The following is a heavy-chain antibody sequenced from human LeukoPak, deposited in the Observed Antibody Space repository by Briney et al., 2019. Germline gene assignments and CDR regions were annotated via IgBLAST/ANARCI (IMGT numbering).Heavy chain of an antibody. V-gene: IGHV4-38-2*01. D-gene: IGHD7-27*01. Sequence: SETLSLTCAVSGYSISSGYYWGWIRQPPGKGLEWIGSIYHSGSTYYNPSLKSRVTISVDMSKNQFSLKLSSVTAADTAVYYCARVSTGAFDYWGQGTLVTVSS. CDR1: GYSISSGYY. CDR3: ARVSTGAFDY. J-gene: IGHJ4*02. CDR2: IYHSGST.